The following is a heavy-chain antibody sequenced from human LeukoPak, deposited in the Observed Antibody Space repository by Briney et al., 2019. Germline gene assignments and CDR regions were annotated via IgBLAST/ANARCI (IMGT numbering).Heavy chain of an antibody. V-gene: IGHV1-2*02. CDR2: INPNNGGT. Sequence: GASVKVSCKASGYTFTGYYMHWVRQAPGQGLEWMGWINPNNGGTNYAQKFQGRVTMTRDTSISTAYMELSRLRSDDTAVYYCARDPREVYYGMDVWGQGTTVTVSS. J-gene: IGHJ6*02. CDR1: GYTFTGYY. CDR3: ARDPREVYYGMDV.